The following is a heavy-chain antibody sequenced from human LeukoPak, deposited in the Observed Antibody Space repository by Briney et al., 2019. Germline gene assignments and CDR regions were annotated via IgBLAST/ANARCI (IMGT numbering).Heavy chain of an antibody. J-gene: IGHJ4*02. CDR3: AKDGLYYDGSEHVYYFDS. Sequence: PGGSLRLSCAASGFSFSTYVMHWVRQAPGKGLVWVSRISHDGTITTYADSVKGRFTISRDNSKNTLYLQMNSLRAEDTALYYCAKDGLYYDGSEHVYYFDSWGQGTLVTVSS. D-gene: IGHD3-22*01. V-gene: IGHV3-74*01. CDR2: ISHDGTIT. CDR1: GFSFSTYV.